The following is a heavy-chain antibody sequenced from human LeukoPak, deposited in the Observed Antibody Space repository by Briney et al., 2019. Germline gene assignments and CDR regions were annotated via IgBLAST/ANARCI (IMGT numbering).Heavy chain of an antibody. V-gene: IGHV3-23*01. CDR2: ISDSGGST. CDR3: AKRGVVIRVILVGFHKQAYYFDS. Sequence: GGSLRLSCAVSGITLSNYGMSWVRQAPGKGLEWVAGISDSGGSTTYADSVKGRFTISRDNPKNTLFLQMNSLRVEDTAVYFCAKRGVVIRVILVGFHKQAYYFDSWGQGALVTVSS. D-gene: IGHD3-16*02. J-gene: IGHJ4*02. CDR1: GITLSNYG.